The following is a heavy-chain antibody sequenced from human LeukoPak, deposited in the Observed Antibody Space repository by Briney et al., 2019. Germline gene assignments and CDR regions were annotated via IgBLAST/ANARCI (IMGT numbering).Heavy chain of an antibody. D-gene: IGHD1-14*01. J-gene: IGHJ4*02. V-gene: IGHV1-18*01. Sequence: ASVKVSCKASGYTFTTYAISWVRQAPGQGLEWMGWISAYYGNTTYAQKFQGRVTMTRNTSISTAYMELSSLRSEDTAVYYCARTGIRPRYYFDYWGQGTLVTVSS. CDR1: GYTFTTYA. CDR3: ARTGIRPRYYFDY. CDR2: ISAYYGNT.